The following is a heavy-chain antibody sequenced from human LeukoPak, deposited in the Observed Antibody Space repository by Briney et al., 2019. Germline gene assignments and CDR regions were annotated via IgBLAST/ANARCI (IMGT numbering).Heavy chain of an antibody. CDR1: GFSSGSSA. Sequence: GSLRFSSAASGFSSGSSALCWVRQAPGKGLEWISSISGSGSYTYYADSVKGRFTISRDNSKNTVYLQMNSLRDEDTAVYYCATRSFYYGMDVWGQGTTVTVSS. J-gene: IGHJ6*02. CDR2: ISGSGSYT. V-gene: IGHV3-23*01. CDR3: ATRSFYYGMDV.